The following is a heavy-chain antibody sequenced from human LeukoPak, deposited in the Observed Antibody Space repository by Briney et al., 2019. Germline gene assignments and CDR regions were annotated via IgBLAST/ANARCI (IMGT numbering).Heavy chain of an antibody. J-gene: IGHJ4*02. CDR2: ISYSGST. V-gene: IGHV4-61*08. D-gene: IGHD3-10*01. Sequence: SQTLSLTCTVSGGSISSGDYYWSWIRQPPGKGLEWIGYISYSGSTHYNPSLQSRVTISVDTPKNQFSLKLSSVTAADTAVYYCARYGQTPYYFDYWGQGTLVTVSS. CDR1: GGSISSGDYY. CDR3: ARYGQTPYYFDY.